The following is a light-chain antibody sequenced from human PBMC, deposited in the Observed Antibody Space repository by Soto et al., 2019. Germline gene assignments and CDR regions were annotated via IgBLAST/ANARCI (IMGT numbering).Light chain of an antibody. CDR1: QNINNY. V-gene: IGKV1-33*01. J-gene: IGKJ1*01. CDR2: DAS. CDR3: QHYNSYSEA. Sequence: DIQMTPSPSSLSASVGDRVTITCQASQNINNYLNWYQQKPGRAPKLLIYDASNLEAGVPSRFSGSGSGTEFTLTISSLQPDDFATYYCQHYNSYSEAFGQGTKVDIK.